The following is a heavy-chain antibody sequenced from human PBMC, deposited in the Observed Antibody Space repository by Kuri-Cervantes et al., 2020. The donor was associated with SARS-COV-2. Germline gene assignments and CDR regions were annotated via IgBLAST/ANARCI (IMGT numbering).Heavy chain of an antibody. CDR3: ARRWFDFWSGYYTFDY. Sequence: QTLSLTCAVSGYSISSGYYWGWIRQPPGKGLEWIGSIYHSGSTYYNPSLKSRVTISVDTSKNQFSLKLSSVTAADTAVYYCARRWFDFWSGYYTFDYWGQGTLVTVSS. CDR2: IYHSGST. J-gene: IGHJ4*02. V-gene: IGHV4-38-2*01. CDR1: GYSISSGYY. D-gene: IGHD3-3*01.